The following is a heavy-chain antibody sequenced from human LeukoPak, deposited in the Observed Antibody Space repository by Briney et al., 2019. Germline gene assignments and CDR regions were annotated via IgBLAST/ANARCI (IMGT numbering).Heavy chain of an antibody. J-gene: IGHJ6*02. CDR3: ARDRDIAAAGTSTMDV. CDR2: IYYSGST. CDR1: GGSISSYY. D-gene: IGHD6-13*01. V-gene: IGHV4-39*07. Sequence: SETLSLTCTVSGGSISSYYWGWIRQPPGKGLEWIGSIYYSGSTYYNPSLKSRVTISVDTSKNQFSLKLSSVTAADTAVYYCARDRDIAAAGTSTMDVWGQGTTVTVSS.